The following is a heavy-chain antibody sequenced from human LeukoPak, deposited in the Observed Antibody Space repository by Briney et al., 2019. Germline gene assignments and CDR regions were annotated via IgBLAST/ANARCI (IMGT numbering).Heavy chain of an antibody. V-gene: IGHV1-2*02. CDR2: INPKSGGA. CDR1: GYTFTDYY. J-gene: IGHJ4*02. D-gene: IGHD6-19*01. CDR3: ARDYIAMAGTGFDY. Sequence: GASVKVSCKASGYTFTDYYMHWMRQAPGQGLEWMGWINPKSGGANSAQKFQGRVTMTRDKSISTAYMELSRLRSDDTAMYYCARDYIAMAGTGFDYWGQGTLVTVSS.